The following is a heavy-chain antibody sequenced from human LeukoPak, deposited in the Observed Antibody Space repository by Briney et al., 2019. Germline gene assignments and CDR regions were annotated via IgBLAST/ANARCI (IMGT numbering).Heavy chain of an antibody. CDR2: IKSNTGGGTA. D-gene: IGHD2/OR15-2a*01. V-gene: IGHV3-15*01. CDR3: ATGNTFDY. Sequence: GGSLRLSCAASGLTFSGAWMSWVRQAPGKGLEWVGRIKSNTGGGTAYYAAPVTGRFIISRDDSKNTLYLQMNSLKIEDTAVYYCATGNTFDYWGQGTLVTVSS. J-gene: IGHJ4*02. CDR1: GLTFSGAW.